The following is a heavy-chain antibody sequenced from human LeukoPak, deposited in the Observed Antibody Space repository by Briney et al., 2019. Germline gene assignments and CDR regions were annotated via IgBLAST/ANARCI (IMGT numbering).Heavy chain of an antibody. CDR3: ARYDYGDYEGRYFDL. V-gene: IGHV3-30*04. J-gene: IGHJ2*01. Sequence: PGGSLRLSCAASGFTFSSYAMHWVRQAPGKGLEWVAVISYDGSNKYYADSVKGRFTISRDNSKNTLYLQMNSLRAEDTAVYYCARYDYGDYEGRYFDLWGRGTLVTVSS. CDR1: GFTFSSYA. CDR2: ISYDGSNK. D-gene: IGHD4-17*01.